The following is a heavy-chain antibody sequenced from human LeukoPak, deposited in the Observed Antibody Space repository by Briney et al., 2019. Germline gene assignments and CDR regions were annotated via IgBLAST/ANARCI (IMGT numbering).Heavy chain of an antibody. CDR3: ARASSSSWDYYFDY. J-gene: IGHJ4*02. CDR1: GYTFTGYY. CDR2: INPNSGGT. D-gene: IGHD6-13*01. Sequence: ASVKVSCKASGYTFTGYYMHWVRQAPGQGLEWMGWINPNSGGTNYAQKFQGRVTMTRDTSISTAYMELSRLRSGDTAVYYCARASSSSWDYYFDYWGQGTLVTVSS. V-gene: IGHV1-2*02.